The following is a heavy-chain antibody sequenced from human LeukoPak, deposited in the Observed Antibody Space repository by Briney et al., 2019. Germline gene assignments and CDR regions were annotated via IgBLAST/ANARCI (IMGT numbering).Heavy chain of an antibody. D-gene: IGHD4-11*01. CDR3: ARDLDYSTGFDY. CDR1: GFTFSRYT. CDR2: ISSTSSYI. J-gene: IGHJ4*02. Sequence: GGSLRLSCAASGFTFSRYTMNWVRQAPGQGLEWVSSISSTSSYIHYADSVKGRFTISRDIANSLLYLQMNSLRADDTAVYYCARDLDYSTGFDYWGQGTPVTVSS. V-gene: IGHV3-21*01.